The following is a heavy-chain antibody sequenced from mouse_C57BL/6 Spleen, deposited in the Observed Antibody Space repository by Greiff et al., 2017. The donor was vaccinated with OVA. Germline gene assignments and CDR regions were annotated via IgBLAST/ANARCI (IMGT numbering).Heavy chain of an antibody. CDR3: VRKGGGSILWYFDV. J-gene: IGHJ1*03. V-gene: IGHV10-3*01. CDR1: GFTFNTYA. Sequence: EAGGGLVQPKGSLKLSCAASGFTFNTYAMHWVRQAPGKGLEWVARIRSKSSNYATYYADSVKDRYTISRDDSQSKLYLQMNHLKPEYTAIDYCVRKGGGSILWYFDVWGTGTPVTVSS. D-gene: IGHD1-1*01. CDR2: IRSKSSNYAT.